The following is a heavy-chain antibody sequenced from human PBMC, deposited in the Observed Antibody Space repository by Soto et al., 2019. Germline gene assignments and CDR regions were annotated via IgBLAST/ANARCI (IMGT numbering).Heavy chain of an antibody. CDR1: GFTFSSYA. J-gene: IGHJ4*02. V-gene: IGHV3-53*01. CDR2: IYSGGST. CDR3: ARERESGGFDY. Sequence: PGGSLRLSCAASGFTFSSYAMSWVRQAPGKGLEWVSVIYSGGSTYYADSVKGRFTISRDNSKNTLYLQMNSLRAEDTAVYYCARERESGGFDYWGQGTLVTVSS. D-gene: IGHD1-26*01.